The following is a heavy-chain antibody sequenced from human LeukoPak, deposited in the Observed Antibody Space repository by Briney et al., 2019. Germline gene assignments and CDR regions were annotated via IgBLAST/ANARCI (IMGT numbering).Heavy chain of an antibody. CDR1: GGSISSYNYY. Sequence: PSETLSLSCTVSGGSISSYNYYWGRIRQPPGKGLEWIERIYYSGSTYYNPPVKSPVTISVDTTQNQVALKLSSVTGADTAVYYCARYLPRPDYYMDVWRKGTTVTGSS. D-gene: IGHD6-6*01. CDR3: ARYLPRPDYYMDV. J-gene: IGHJ6*03. CDR2: IYYSGST. V-gene: IGHV4-39*06.